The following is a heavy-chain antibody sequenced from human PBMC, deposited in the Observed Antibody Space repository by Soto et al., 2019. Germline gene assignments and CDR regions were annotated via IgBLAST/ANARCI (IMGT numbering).Heavy chain of an antibody. V-gene: IGHV3-73*02. J-gene: IGHJ4*02. CDR1: GFVFSDSA. CDR3: TRLEASGCADDDCCSSFDH. D-gene: IGHD2-21*02. Sequence: EVQLVESGGGLVQPGGSLKLSCSASGFVFSDSAVHWVRQAPDKGLEWIARIRSKSKTYATAYVASVQGRFTVSRDDSNNTAYLEVNSLKNEYTAIDYCTRLEASGCADDDCCSSFDHWGPGTAVTASS. CDR2: IRSKSKTYAT.